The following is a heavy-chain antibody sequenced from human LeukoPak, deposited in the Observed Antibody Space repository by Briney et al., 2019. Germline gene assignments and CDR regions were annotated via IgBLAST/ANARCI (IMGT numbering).Heavy chain of an antibody. CDR3: ARPTKNFDWLFPDY. D-gene: IGHD3-9*01. J-gene: IGHJ4*02. CDR1: GYSFTNYW. CDR2: IYPCESEI. Sequence: GDSLNISCKGSGYSFTNYWIGWVRHMPGKGLEWVGLIYPCESEIRYSPSFQCQVTISPDKSISTAYLECSSLKAWDPAMYYCARPTKNFDWLFPDYWGQGTLVSVFS. V-gene: IGHV5-51*01.